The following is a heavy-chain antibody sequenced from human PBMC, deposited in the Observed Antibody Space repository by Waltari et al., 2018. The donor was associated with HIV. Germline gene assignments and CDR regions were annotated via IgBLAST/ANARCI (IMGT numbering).Heavy chain of an antibody. D-gene: IGHD1-26*01. CDR2: ISWNSART. Sequence: EVQLVESGGGVVQPGRSLRVSCVASGFSIANYAMHWVRQVPGKGLGWVSGISWNSARTTYGDSVKGRFTISRDNAKKTVTLQMNSLRVEDTALYYCAKGGPLGATNYGMDVWGQGTTVTVSS. CDR1: GFSIANYA. CDR3: AKGGPLGATNYGMDV. J-gene: IGHJ6*02. V-gene: IGHV3-9*01.